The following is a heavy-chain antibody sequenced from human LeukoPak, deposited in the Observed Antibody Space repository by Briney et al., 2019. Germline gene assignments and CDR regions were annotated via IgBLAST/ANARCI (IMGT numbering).Heavy chain of an antibody. CDR3: ASGCSSTSCYSPWLFDL. D-gene: IGHD2-2*01. Sequence: SETLSLTRAVSGGSIRSGGYSWSWIRQPPGKGLEWIGYIYHSGRTYYNTSLKSRVTISVDRSKNQLSLKLSSVTAADTAVYSCASGCSSTSCYSPWLFDLWGRGTLVTVSS. CDR2: IYHSGRT. J-gene: IGHJ2*01. V-gene: IGHV4-30-2*01. CDR1: GGSIRSGGYS.